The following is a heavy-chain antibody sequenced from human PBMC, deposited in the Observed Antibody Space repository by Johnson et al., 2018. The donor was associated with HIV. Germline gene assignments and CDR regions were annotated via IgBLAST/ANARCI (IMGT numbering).Heavy chain of an antibody. CDR3: AKERGPWKHLWLRDAFDI. V-gene: IGHV3-23*04. CDR2: ISGSGGST. D-gene: IGHD5-18*01. J-gene: IGHJ3*02. Sequence: EVQLVESGGGLIQPGGSLRLSCAASGFTFSSYAMSWVRQAPGKGLEWVSAISGSGGSTYYADSVKGRFTISRDNSKNTLYLQLNSLRAEDTAVYYCAKERGPWKHLWLRDAFDIWGQGTMVTVSS. CDR1: GFTFSSYA.